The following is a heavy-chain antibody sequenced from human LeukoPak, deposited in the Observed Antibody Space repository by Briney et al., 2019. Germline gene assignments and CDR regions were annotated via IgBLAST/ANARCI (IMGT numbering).Heavy chain of an antibody. J-gene: IGHJ4*02. V-gene: IGHV3-30*18. CDR2: ISYDGSNK. CDR3: AKGIAVASFDY. D-gene: IGHD6-19*01. CDR1: GFTFSSYG. Sequence: GGSLRLSCAASGFTFSSYGMHSVRQAPGKGLEWVAVISYDGSNKYYADSVKGRFTISRDNSKNTLYLQMNSLRAEDTAVYYCAKGIAVASFDYWGQGTLVTVSS.